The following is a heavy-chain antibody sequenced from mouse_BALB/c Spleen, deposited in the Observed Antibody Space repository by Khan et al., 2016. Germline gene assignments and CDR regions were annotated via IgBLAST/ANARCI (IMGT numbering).Heavy chain of an antibody. CDR1: GFNIKDYY. CDR3: NSYGNSLAWFVY. D-gene: IGHD2-1*01. V-gene: IGHV14-4*02. CDR2: IDPENGDA. J-gene: IGHJ3*01. Sequence: VQLQQSGAELVRSGASVKLSCTASGFNIKDYYIHWVKQRPEQGLEWIGWIDPENGDAEYAPKFQGKATMTADTYSNTAYLQFGSLTAEDTAVYYCNSYGNSLAWFVYGGRGTLVTVSA.